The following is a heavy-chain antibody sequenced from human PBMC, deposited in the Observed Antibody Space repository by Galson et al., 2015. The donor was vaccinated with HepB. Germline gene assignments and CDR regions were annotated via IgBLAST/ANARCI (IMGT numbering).Heavy chain of an antibody. Sequence: SLRLSCAASGFTFSSYAMHWVRQAPGKGLEYVSAISSNGGSTYYADSVKGRFTISRDNSKNTLYLQMSSLRAEDTAVYYCVKGRGGYSFGYWGQGTLVTVSS. V-gene: IGHV3-64D*06. CDR2: ISSNGGST. CDR1: GFTFSSYA. J-gene: IGHJ4*02. CDR3: VKGRGGYSFGY. D-gene: IGHD5-18*01.